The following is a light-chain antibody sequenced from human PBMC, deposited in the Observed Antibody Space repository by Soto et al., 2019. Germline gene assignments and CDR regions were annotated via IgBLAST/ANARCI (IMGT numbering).Light chain of an antibody. J-gene: IGLJ1*01. CDR3: CSSPPETTYV. Sequence: QSALAQPASVSGSPGQSITISCTGTSDDVGAYNSVSWYQQLPHKAPQVILYKGTQRPSGVSSRFSGSTSGNAASLTISGLQADDEAAYFCCSSPPETTYVFGTGTNVAV. V-gene: IGLV2-23*01. CDR2: KGT. CDR1: SDDVGAYNS.